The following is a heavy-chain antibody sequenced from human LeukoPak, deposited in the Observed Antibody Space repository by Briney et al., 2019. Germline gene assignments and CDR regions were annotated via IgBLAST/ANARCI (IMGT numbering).Heavy chain of an antibody. V-gene: IGHV3-30*03. Sequence: GRSLRLSCAASGFTFSSYGMHWVRQAPGKGLEWVAVISSDGSNKYHADSVKGQFTISRDNSKNTLFLQMNSLRGEDTAVYYCARQFDSWGQGTPVTVSS. CDR3: ARQFDS. CDR1: GFTFSSYG. J-gene: IGHJ4*02. CDR2: ISSDGSNK.